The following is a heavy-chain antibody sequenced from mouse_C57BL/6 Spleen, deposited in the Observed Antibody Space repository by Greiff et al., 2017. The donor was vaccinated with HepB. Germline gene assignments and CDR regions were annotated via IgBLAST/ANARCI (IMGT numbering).Heavy chain of an antibody. D-gene: IGHD1-1*01. CDR2: IWSGGST. J-gene: IGHJ4*01. CDR3: ARTTGSSYLYAMDY. Sequence: VKLMESGPGLVQPSQSLSITCTVSGFSLTSYGVHWVRQSPGKGLEWLGVIWSGGSTDYNAAFISRLSISKDNSKSQVFFKMNSLQADDTAIYYCARTTGSSYLYAMDYWGQGTSVTVSS. CDR1: GFSLTSYG. V-gene: IGHV2-2*01.